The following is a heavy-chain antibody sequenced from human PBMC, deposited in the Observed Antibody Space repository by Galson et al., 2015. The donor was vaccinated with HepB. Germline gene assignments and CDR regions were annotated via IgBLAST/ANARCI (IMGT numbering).Heavy chain of an antibody. CDR1: GYRFSMYW. CDR2: IYPSASET. V-gene: IGHV5-51*01. Sequence: QSGAEVKKPGESLKISCEGSGYRFSMYWIGWVRQMPGRGLEWMRSIYPSASETRYSPSFQGQVTISADKSISTAYLQWSSLKASDTAMYYCARRQIYGSGLYSMDVWGQGTTVTVSS. CDR3: ARRQIYGSGLYSMDV. J-gene: IGHJ6*02. D-gene: IGHD2-15*01.